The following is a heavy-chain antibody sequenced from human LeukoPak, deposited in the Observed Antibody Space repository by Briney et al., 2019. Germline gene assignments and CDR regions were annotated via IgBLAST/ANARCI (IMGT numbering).Heavy chain of an antibody. D-gene: IGHD3-9*01. CDR3: ARDLKYYDILTGYYRSGLDY. CDR2: ISGSGGST. Sequence: GGSLRLSCAASGFTFSSYAMSWVRQAPGKGLEWVSAISGSGGSTYYADSVKGRFTISRDNSKNTLYLQMNSLRAEDTAVYYCARDLKYYDILTGYYRSGLDYWGQGTLVTVSS. V-gene: IGHV3-23*01. J-gene: IGHJ4*02. CDR1: GFTFSSYA.